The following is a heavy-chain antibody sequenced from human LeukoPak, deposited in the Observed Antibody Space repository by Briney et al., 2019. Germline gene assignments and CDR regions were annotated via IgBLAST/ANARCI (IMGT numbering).Heavy chain of an antibody. V-gene: IGHV1-69*04. CDR1: GYTFTSYG. Sequence: GASVKVSCKASGYTFTSYGISWERQAPGQGLEWMGRIIPILGIANYAQKFQGRVTITADKSTSTAYMELSSLRSEDTAVYYCARVSGSGWYYWGQGTLVTVSS. D-gene: IGHD6-19*01. CDR2: IIPILGIA. CDR3: ARVSGSGWYY. J-gene: IGHJ4*02.